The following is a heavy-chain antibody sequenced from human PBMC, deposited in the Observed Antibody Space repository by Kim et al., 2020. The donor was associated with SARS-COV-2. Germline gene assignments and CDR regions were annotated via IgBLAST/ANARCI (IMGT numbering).Heavy chain of an antibody. Sequence: SETLSLTCTVSGGSISSSSYYWGWIRQPPGKGLEWIGSIYYSGSTYYNPSLKSRVTISVDTSKNQFSLKLSSVTAADTAVYYCARGVRLLWFGETRFDYWGQGTLVTVSS. CDR3: ARGVRLLWFGETRFDY. J-gene: IGHJ4*02. CDR1: GGSISSSSYY. CDR2: IYYSGST. D-gene: IGHD3-10*01. V-gene: IGHV4-39*07.